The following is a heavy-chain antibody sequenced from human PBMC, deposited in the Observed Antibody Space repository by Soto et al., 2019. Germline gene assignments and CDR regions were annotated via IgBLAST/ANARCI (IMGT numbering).Heavy chain of an antibody. J-gene: IGHJ6*02. D-gene: IGHD3-3*01. Sequence: ASVKVSCKASGGTFSSYAISWLRQAPGQGLEWMGGIIPIFGTANYAQKFQGRVTITADESTSTAYMELSSLRSEDTAVYYCARDGFLGDYYYYGMDVWGQGTTVTVSS. CDR2: IIPIFGTA. CDR3: ARDGFLGDYYYYGMDV. CDR1: GGTFSSYA. V-gene: IGHV1-69*13.